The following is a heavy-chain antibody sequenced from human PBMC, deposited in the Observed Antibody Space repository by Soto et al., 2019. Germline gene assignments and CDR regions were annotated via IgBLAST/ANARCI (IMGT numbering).Heavy chain of an antibody. CDR1: GYTFTSYD. CDR3: ARVKRPVVYYYYMDV. Sequence: ASVKVSCKASGYTFTSYDINWVRQATGQGLEWMGWMNPNSGNTGYAQKFQGRVTMTRNTSISTAYMELSSLRSEDTAVYYCARVKRPVVYYYYMDVWGKGTTVTVSS. V-gene: IGHV1-8*01. CDR2: MNPNSGNT. J-gene: IGHJ6*03.